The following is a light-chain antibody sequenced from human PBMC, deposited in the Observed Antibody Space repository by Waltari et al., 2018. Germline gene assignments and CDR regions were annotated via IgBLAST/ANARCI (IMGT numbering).Light chain of an antibody. CDR3: SSYAGSNNYV. CDR1: SSDIGASNS. Sequence: QSALTQPPSASGSPGQSVAISCSGTSSDIGASNSVSWYQHNPGTAPKLIIYEFNRRPEGVPDRFSGSKSVNTASLTVSGLQAEDEADYYCSSYAGSNNYVFGPGTKVTVL. CDR2: EFN. J-gene: IGLJ1*01. V-gene: IGLV2-8*01.